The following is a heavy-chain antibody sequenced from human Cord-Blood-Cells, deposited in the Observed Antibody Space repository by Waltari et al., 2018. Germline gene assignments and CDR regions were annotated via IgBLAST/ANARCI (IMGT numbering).Heavy chain of an antibody. CDR2: FNSGVSST. CDR3: ARDRDSQSDWYFDL. CDR1: GFTFSSYW. D-gene: IGHD3-3*01. V-gene: IGHV3-74*01. J-gene: IGHJ2*01. Sequence: EVQLVESGGGLVQPGGSLRLSCAASGFTFSSYWMHWVRQAPGKGLGWVSRFNSGVSSTSYADSVKGRFTISRDNAKNTLYLQMNSLRAEDTAVYYCARDRDSQSDWYFDLWGRGTLVTVSS.